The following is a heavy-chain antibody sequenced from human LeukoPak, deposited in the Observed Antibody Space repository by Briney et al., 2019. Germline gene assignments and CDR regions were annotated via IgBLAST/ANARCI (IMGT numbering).Heavy chain of an antibody. CDR1: GFTFDDYA. V-gene: IGHV3-9*01. CDR2: ICWNSGSI. D-gene: IGHD6-6*01. J-gene: IGHJ4*02. Sequence: GRSLRLSCAASGFTFDDYAMHWVPDAPGKGLEWVSGICWNSGSIGYADSVKGRFTISRDNAKSSLYLQMNSLRAEDTALYYCAKDIEAAPSSFDYWGQGTLVTVSS. CDR3: AKDIEAAPSSFDY.